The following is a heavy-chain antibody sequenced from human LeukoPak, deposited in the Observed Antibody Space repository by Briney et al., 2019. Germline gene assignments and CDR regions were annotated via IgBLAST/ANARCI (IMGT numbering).Heavy chain of an antibody. V-gene: IGHV1-46*01. D-gene: IGHD3-22*01. CDR3: ARGAPEDSSGYPPGY. CDR1: GYTFTSYY. CDR2: INPSGGST. J-gene: IGHJ4*02. Sequence: ASVKASCKASGYTFTSYYMHWVRQAPGQRLEWMGIINPSGGSTSYAQKFQGRVTMTRDTSTSTVYMELSSLRSEDTAVYYCARGAPEDSSGYPPGYWGQGTLVTVSS.